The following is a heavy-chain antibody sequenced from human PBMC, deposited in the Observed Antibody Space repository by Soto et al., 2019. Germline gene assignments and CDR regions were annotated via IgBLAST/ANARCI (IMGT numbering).Heavy chain of an antibody. V-gene: IGHV3-11*01. D-gene: IGHD4-17*01. CDR3: ARVGWTSLTFFDY. CDR2: ITDSGSTI. CDR1: GFPFSVYY. J-gene: IGHJ4*02. Sequence: GGSLRLSCAASGFPFSVYYMSWIRQAPGKGLEWLSYITDSGSTIYYADSVKGRFTISRDNAKNSLYLQMNSLRAEDTAVYYCARVGWTSLTFFDYRGQGTLVTVSS.